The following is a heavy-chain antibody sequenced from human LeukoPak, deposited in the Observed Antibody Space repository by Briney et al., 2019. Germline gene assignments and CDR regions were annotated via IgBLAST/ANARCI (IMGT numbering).Heavy chain of an antibody. Sequence: SETLSLTCAVYGGSFSGYYWSWIRQPPGKGLEWIGEINHSGSTNYNPSLKSRVTISVDTSKNQFSLKLSSVTAADTAVYYCARDATRDYWFDPWGQGTLVTVSS. V-gene: IGHV4-34*01. J-gene: IGHJ5*02. CDR3: ARDATRDYWFDP. CDR2: INHSGST. CDR1: GGSFSGYY. D-gene: IGHD1-26*01.